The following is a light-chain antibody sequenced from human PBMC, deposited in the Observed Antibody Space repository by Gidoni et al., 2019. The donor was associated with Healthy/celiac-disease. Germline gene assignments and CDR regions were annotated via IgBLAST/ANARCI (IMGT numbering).Light chain of an antibody. CDR2: GAS. CDR3: QQYGSSRWT. Sequence: EIVLTQSPDTLSLSPGARATLSCRASQSVSSSYLAWYQQKPGQAPRLLIYGASSRATGIPDRFSGSGSGTDFTLTISRLEPEDFAVYYCQQYGSSRWTFGQGTKVEIK. J-gene: IGKJ1*01. V-gene: IGKV3-20*01. CDR1: QSVSSSY.